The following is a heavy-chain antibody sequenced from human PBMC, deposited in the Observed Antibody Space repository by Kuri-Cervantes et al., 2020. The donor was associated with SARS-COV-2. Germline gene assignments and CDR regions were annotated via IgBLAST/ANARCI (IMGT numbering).Heavy chain of an antibody. CDR2: IWYDGSNK. CDR3: ARGRGYCSGGSCSEF. J-gene: IGHJ4*02. Sequence: LSLTCAASGFTFSSYGMHWVRQAPGKGPEWVAVIWYDGSNKYYADAVKGRFTISRDNSKNTLYLQMNSLRAEDTAVYYCARGRGYCSGGSCSEFWGQGTLVTVSS. CDR1: GFTFSSYG. V-gene: IGHV3-33*01. D-gene: IGHD2-15*01.